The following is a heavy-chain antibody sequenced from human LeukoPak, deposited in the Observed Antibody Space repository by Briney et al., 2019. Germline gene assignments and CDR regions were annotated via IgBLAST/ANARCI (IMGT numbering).Heavy chain of an antibody. J-gene: IGHJ4*02. CDR2: ISYDGSNK. CDR3: ARSRQREYLYYDYVWGSSYYFDY. D-gene: IGHD3-16*01. CDR1: GFTFSSYG. Sequence: GGSLRLSCAASGFTFSSYGMHWVRQAPGKGLEWVAVISYDGSNKYYADSVKGRFTISRDNSKNTLYLQMNSLRAEDTAVYYCARSRQREYLYYDYVWGSSYYFDYWGQGTLVTVSS. V-gene: IGHV3-30*03.